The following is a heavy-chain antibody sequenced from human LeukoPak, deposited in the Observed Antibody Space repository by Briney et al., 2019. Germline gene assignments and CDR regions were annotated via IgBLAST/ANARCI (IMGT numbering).Heavy chain of an antibody. CDR3: ARSTRRYYDSSGYRH. D-gene: IGHD3-22*01. Sequence: SQTLSLTCTVSGGSISSGDYYWSRIRQPPGKGLEWIGYIYYSGSTYYNPSLKSRVTISVDTSKNQFSLKLSSVTAADTAVYYCARSTRRYYDSSGYRHWGQGTLVTVSS. J-gene: IGHJ4*02. V-gene: IGHV4-30-4*01. CDR1: GGSISSGDYY. CDR2: IYYSGST.